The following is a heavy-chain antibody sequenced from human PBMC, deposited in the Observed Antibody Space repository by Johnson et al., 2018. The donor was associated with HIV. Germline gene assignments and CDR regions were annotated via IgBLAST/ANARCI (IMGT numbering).Heavy chain of an antibody. J-gene: IGHJ3*02. D-gene: IGHD6-13*01. V-gene: IGHV3-30*02. Sequence: QVQLVESGGSLVQPGGSLRLSCAASGFTFDDYAMHWVRQAPGKGLEWVAFIRNVGSMKYYADSVKGRFTIPRDNAKNTLYLQMNSLRAEDTAVYYCASFAAAGDAFDIWGQGTMVTVSS. CDR3: ASFAAAGDAFDI. CDR2: IRNVGSMK. CDR1: GFTFDDYA.